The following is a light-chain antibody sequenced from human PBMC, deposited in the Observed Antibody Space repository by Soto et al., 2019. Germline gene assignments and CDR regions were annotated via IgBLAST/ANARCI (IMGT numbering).Light chain of an antibody. Sequence: QSVLTQPPSVSGAPGQRVTISCTGSSSNIGAVYEVPWYQQLPGTAPKLLIYGNNNRPSGVPDRFSGSKSGTSASLAITGLQAEDEADYYCQSYDSSLSAVVFGGGTKLTVL. J-gene: IGLJ2*01. V-gene: IGLV1-40*01. CDR2: GNN. CDR3: QSYDSSLSAVV. CDR1: SSNIGAVYE.